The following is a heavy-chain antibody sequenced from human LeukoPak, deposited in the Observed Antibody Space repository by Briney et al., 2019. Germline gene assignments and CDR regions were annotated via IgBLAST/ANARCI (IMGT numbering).Heavy chain of an antibody. D-gene: IGHD2-21*02. CDR2: INPNSGGT. J-gene: IGHJ4*02. CDR1: GYTFTGNH. Sequence: ASVKVSCKASGYTFTGNHMHWVRQTPGQGLEWMGWINPNSGGTNYAQKFQGRVIMTRDTSISTAYMELSRLGSDDTAVYYCARGGSTDSIHSCGGNCYFLDYWGQGTLVTVSS. CDR3: ARGGSTDSIHSCGGNCYFLDY. V-gene: IGHV1-2*02.